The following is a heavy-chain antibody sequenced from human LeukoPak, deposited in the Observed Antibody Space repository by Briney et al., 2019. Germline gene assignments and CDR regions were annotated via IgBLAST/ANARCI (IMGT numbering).Heavy chain of an antibody. Sequence: GGSLRLSCAASGFSLGNYWMTWVRPAPGKGREWVANTRQDERDKNYAGSVKDGFTISSDNAKDTLSLQMKSQRVEDRAIYYCARDTNYDDSKIYYYVLDIWGQGTMVTVSS. V-gene: IGHV3-7*01. CDR3: ARDTNYDDSKIYYYVLDI. CDR2: TRQDERDK. D-gene: IGHD3-22*01. CDR1: GFSLGNYW. J-gene: IGHJ3*02.